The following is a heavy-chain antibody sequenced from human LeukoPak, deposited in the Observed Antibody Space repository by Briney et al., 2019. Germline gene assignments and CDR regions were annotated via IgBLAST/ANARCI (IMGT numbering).Heavy chain of an antibody. CDR2: IYYSGST. D-gene: IGHD6-13*01. CDR3: ARGHSSSWPYFDY. V-gene: IGHV4-39*01. J-gene: IGHJ4*02. Sequence: SETLSLTCTVSGDSISSSSYYWGWIRQPPGKGLEWIGSIYYSGSTYYNPSLKSRVTISVDTSKNQFSLKLSSVTAADTAVYYCARGHSSSWPYFDYWGQGTLVTVSP. CDR1: GDSISSSSYY.